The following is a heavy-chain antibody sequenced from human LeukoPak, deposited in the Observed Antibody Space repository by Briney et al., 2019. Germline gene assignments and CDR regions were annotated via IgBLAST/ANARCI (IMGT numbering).Heavy chain of an antibody. CDR3: AREGTDDRGYYYYYYMDV. J-gene: IGHJ6*03. CDR1: GGSISSGSYY. D-gene: IGHD1-1*01. V-gene: IGHV4-61*02. CDR2: IYTSGST. Sequence: PSQTLSLTCTVSGGSISSGSYYWSWIRQPAGKGLEWIGRIYTSGSTNYNPSLKSRVTISVDTSKNQFSLKLSSVTAADTAVYYCAREGTDDRGYYYYYYMDVWGKGTTVTVSS.